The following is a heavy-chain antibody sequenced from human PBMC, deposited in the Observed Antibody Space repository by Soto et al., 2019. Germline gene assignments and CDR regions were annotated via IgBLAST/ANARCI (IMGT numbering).Heavy chain of an antibody. D-gene: IGHD6-19*01. CDR1: GFSFSAYG. V-gene: IGHV3-33*01. CDR2: IGRDGSDE. J-gene: IGHJ4*02. CDR3: ARDLHPRYSSDWEHKPDY. Sequence: GGSLRLSCAASGFSFSAYGMHWVRQAPGKGLEWVAAIGRDGSDEDYADSGKGRFTISRDNSNNRLYLHMDNVRAEDTAVYYCARDLHPRYSSDWEHKPDYWGQGTLVTVSS.